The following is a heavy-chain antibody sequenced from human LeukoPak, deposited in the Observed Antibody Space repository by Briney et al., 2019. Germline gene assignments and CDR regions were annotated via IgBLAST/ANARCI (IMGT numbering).Heavy chain of an antibody. CDR2: IYYSGST. J-gene: IGHJ4*02. CDR3: ASGYCSSTSCGTIDY. Sequence: SETLSLTCTVSGGSISSGGYYWSWIRQHPGKGLEWIGYIYYSGSTYYNLSLKSRVTISVDTSKNQFSLKLSSVTAADTAVYYCASGYCSSTSCGTIDYWGQGTLVTVSS. D-gene: IGHD2-2*01. V-gene: IGHV4-31*03. CDR1: GGSISSGGYY.